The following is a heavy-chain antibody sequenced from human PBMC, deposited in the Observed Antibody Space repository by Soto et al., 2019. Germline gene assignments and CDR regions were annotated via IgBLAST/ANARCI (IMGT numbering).Heavy chain of an antibody. V-gene: IGHV3-23*01. Sequence: EVQLLESGGGLVQRGGSLRLSCAGSGFTFSNYAMSWVRQGPGKGLEWVSAISGSGGNTYYGDSVKGRFAISRDNSKNTVYLQITSLRAEDTAVYYCARVATRLQSMEVLEYWGQGTLVTVPS. CDR3: ARVATRLQSMEVLEY. J-gene: IGHJ4*02. CDR2: ISGSGGNT. D-gene: IGHD2-21*02. CDR1: GFTFSNYA.